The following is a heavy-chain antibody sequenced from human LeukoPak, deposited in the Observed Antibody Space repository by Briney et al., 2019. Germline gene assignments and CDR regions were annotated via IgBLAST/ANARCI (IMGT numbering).Heavy chain of an antibody. CDR1: GFTFSSYG. CDR3: ARESHSGSYGMEYY. J-gene: IGHJ4*02. Sequence: GGSLRLSCAASGFTFSSYGMHWVRQAPGKGLEWVAVIWYDGSNKYYADSVKGRFTISRDNSKNTLYLQMNSLRAEDTAVYYCARESHSGSYGMEYYWGQGTLVTVSS. CDR2: IWYDGSNK. D-gene: IGHD1-26*01. V-gene: IGHV3-33*01.